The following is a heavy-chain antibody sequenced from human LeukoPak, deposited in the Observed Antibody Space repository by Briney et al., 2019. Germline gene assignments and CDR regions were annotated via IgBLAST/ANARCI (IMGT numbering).Heavy chain of an antibody. CDR3: ARGVVVVVAATSAHYFDY. D-gene: IGHD2-15*01. J-gene: IGHJ4*02. CDR1: GYTFTSYG. V-gene: IGHV1-18*01. CDR2: ISAYNGNT. Sequence: ASVKVSCKASGYTFTSYGISWVRQAPGQGLEWMGWISAYNGNTNYAQKLQGRVTMTTDTSTSTAYMELRSLRSDDTAVYYCARGVVVVVAATSAHYFDYWGQGTLVTVSS.